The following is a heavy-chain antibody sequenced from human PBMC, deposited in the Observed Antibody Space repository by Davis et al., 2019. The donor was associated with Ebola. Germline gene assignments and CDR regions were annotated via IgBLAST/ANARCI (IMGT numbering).Heavy chain of an antibody. CDR1: GGSFSGYY. V-gene: IGHV4-34*01. Sequence: SETLSLTCAVYGGSFSGYYWSWIRQPPGKGLEWIGEINHSGSTNYNPSLKSRVTISVDTSKNQFSLKLSSVTAADTAVYYCARLGYYYYYYGMDVWGQGITVTVSS. CDR3: ARLGYYYYYYGMDV. CDR2: INHSGST. D-gene: IGHD3-10*01. J-gene: IGHJ6*02.